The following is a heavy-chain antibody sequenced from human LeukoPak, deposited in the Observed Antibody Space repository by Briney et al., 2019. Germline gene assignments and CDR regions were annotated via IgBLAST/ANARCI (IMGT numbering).Heavy chain of an antibody. J-gene: IGHJ4*02. Sequence: ASVKVSCKASGYTFTSYDINWVRQATGQGLEWMGWMNPNSGNTGYAQKFQGRVTMTRDTSTSTVYMELSSLRSEDTAVYYCARRVPYGSGSYYNPLGYWGQGTLVTVSS. V-gene: IGHV1-8*02. CDR3: ARRVPYGSGSYYNPLGY. CDR1: GYTFTSYD. D-gene: IGHD3-10*01. CDR2: MNPNSGNT.